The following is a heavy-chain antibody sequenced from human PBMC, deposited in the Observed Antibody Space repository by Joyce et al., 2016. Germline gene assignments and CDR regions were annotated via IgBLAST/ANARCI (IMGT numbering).Heavy chain of an antibody. CDR3: ARSQWLAPLMY. Sequence: QVQLQQWGAGLLKPSETLSLTCAVFGGPFRGFFWTWVRQPPGKGLEWIGDINNSGVTSYTPSLKTRVAFSVDTSKNQFSLKLTSLSAADTAVYYCARSQWLAPLMYWGQGTPVTVSS. V-gene: IGHV4-34*01. J-gene: IGHJ4*02. CDR1: GGPFRGFF. CDR2: INNSGVT. D-gene: IGHD6-19*01.